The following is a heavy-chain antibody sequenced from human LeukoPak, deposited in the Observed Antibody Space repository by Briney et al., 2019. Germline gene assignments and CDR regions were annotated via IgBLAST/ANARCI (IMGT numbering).Heavy chain of an antibody. CDR1: EMSFSAYY. D-gene: IGHD6-19*01. J-gene: IGHJ3*01. Sequence: KPSETLSLTCAVSEMSFSAYYWNWIRQSPGKGLERIGEINYGGSTKYTPSLEGRGTILIDTSKNQFSLKLTSVTAADTAVYYCARGFPPGSGSRGSHAFDVWGQGTMVTVSS. V-gene: IGHV4-34*01. CDR2: INYGGST. CDR3: ARGFPPGSGSRGSHAFDV.